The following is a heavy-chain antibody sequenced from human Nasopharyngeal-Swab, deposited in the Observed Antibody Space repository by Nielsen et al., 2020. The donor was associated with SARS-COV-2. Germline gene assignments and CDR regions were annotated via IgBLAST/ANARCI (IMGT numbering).Heavy chain of an antibody. J-gene: IGHJ4*02. D-gene: IGHD6-6*01. CDR1: GGSISSSSYY. CDR2: IYYSGST. Sequence: SETLSLTCTVSGGSISSSSYYWGWIRQPPGKGLEWIGSIYYSGSTYYNPSLKSRVTISVDTSKNQFSLKLSSVTAADTAVYHCARISPRKDSSLDYWGQGTLVTVSS. V-gene: IGHV4-39*01. CDR3: ARISPRKDSSLDY.